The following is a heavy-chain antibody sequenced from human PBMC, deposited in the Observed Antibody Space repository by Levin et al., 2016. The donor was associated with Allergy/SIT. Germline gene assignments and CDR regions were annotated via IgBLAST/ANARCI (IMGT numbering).Heavy chain of an antibody. CDR1: GFTFSSYW. Sequence: GGSLRLSCAASGFTFSSYWMSWVRQAPGKGLEWVANIKQDGSEIYYVDSVKGRFTISRDNAKNSLSLQMNSLRADDTAVYYCARCGSSGWSVPDYWGQGTLVTVSS. D-gene: IGHD6-19*01. V-gene: IGHV3-7*03. CDR3: ARCGSSGWSVPDY. CDR2: IKQDGSEI. J-gene: IGHJ4*02.